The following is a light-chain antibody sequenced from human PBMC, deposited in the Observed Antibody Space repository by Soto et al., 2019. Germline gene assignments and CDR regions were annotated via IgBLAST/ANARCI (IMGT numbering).Light chain of an antibody. J-gene: IGKJ4*01. CDR3: QQYNRWPVT. CDR1: QSVRNN. CDR2: GAS. Sequence: EIFMTHSPATLSVSPGEIATLSCRASQSVRNNLAWYQQKPGQAPILIIYGASTRATGIPDTFGGSGSGTEFTLIISSLQSEDFAVYYCQQYNRWPVTFGGGTKVDIK. V-gene: IGKV3-15*01.